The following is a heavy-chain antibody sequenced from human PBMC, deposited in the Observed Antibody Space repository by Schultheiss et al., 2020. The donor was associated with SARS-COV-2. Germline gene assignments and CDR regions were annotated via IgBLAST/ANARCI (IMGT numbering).Heavy chain of an antibody. V-gene: IGHV4-4*07. Sequence: SETLSLTCTVSGGPINNHYWSWIRQPAGKGLEWIGRIYTSGSTNYNPSLKSRVTMSVDTSKNQFSLKLSSVTAADTAVYYCAKLGFGGWFDPWGQGTLVTVSS. CDR2: IYTSGST. J-gene: IGHJ5*02. CDR1: GGPINNHY. CDR3: AKLGFGGWFDP. D-gene: IGHD3-10*01.